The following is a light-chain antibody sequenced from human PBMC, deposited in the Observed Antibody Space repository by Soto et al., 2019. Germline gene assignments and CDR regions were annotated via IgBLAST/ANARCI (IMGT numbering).Light chain of an antibody. V-gene: IGKV3-20*01. CDR1: QAISSTF. Sequence: EIVLTQSPGTLSLSPGERATLSCRASQAISSTFLAWYQQKTGQPPRLLIYAASSRAIDIPDRFSGSGSGTDFTLTISRLQPEDFAVYYCQLYGSSPPWMFGQGTKVDIK. J-gene: IGKJ1*01. CDR3: QLYGSSPPWM. CDR2: AAS.